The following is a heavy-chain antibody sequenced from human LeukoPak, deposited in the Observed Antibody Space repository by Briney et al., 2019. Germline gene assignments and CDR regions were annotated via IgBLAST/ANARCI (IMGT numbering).Heavy chain of an antibody. CDR2: IYTSGST. CDR1: GGSISSGSYY. J-gene: IGHJ4*02. CDR3: ARRGDSYGIFDY. D-gene: IGHD5-18*01. Sequence: SQTLSLTCTVSGGSISSGSYYWSWIRQPAGKGLGWIGRIYTSGSTNYNPSLKSRVTISVDTSKNQFSLKLSSVTAADTAVYYCARRGDSYGIFDYWGQGTLVTVSS. V-gene: IGHV4-61*02.